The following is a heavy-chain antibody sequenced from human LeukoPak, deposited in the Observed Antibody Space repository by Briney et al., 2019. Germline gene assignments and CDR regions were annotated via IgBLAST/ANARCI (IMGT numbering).Heavy chain of an antibody. D-gene: IGHD3-3*01. CDR2: VSGSGGST. V-gene: IGHV3-23*01. Sequence: GGSLRLSCAASGFTFSSYAMSWVRQAPGKGLEWVSAVSGSGGSTYYADSVKGRFTISRDNSKNTLYLQMNSLRAEDTAVYYCAKGSLRFLEWFHGGQGTLVTVSS. CDR3: AKGSLRFLEWFH. J-gene: IGHJ4*02. CDR1: GFTFSSYA.